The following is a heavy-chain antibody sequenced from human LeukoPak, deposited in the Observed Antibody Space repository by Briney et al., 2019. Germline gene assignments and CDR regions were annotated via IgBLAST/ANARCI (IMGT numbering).Heavy chain of an antibody. J-gene: IGHJ4*02. CDR2: IYSSGST. D-gene: IGHD6-19*01. CDR3: ARDERGSGWSFDN. CDR1: GGSISSYS. Sequence: SETPSLTCTVSGGSISSYSWSWIRQPAGKGLEWIGRIYSSGSTNYNPSLKSRVTMSVDTSKNQFSLKLSSVTAADTAVYYYARDERGSGWSFDNWGQGTLVTASS. V-gene: IGHV4-4*07.